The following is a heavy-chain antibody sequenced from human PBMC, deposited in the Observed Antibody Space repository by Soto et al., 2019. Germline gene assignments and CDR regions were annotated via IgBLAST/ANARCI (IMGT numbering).Heavy chain of an antibody. D-gene: IGHD2-21*02. CDR3: STHSFRPRRTENFFDY. Sequence: PGGSLRLSCAASGFTFSDAYKNWFRQAPGKGLEWVARIKSNTDGGATDYAPPVKGRVTVSRDDSKNTLYLQMNSLRIEDTAVYYCSTHSFRPRRTENFFDYWGQGTPVTVSS. CDR2: IKSNTDGGAT. V-gene: IGHV3-15*07. J-gene: IGHJ4*02. CDR1: GFTFSDAY.